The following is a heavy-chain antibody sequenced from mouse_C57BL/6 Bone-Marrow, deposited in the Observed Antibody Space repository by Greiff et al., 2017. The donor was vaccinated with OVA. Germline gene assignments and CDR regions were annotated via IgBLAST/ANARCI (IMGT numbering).Heavy chain of an antibody. CDR3: ARHYYGSSPSYFDY. CDR2: IRNKANGYTT. J-gene: IGHJ2*01. D-gene: IGHD1-1*01. V-gene: IGHV7-3*01. CDR1: GFTFTDYY. Sequence: EVQRVESGGGLVQPGGSLSLSCAASGFTFTDYYMSWVRQPPGKALEWLGFIRNKANGYTTEYSASVKGRFTISRDNSQSILYLQMNALRAEDSATYYCARHYYGSSPSYFDYWSQGTTLTVSS.